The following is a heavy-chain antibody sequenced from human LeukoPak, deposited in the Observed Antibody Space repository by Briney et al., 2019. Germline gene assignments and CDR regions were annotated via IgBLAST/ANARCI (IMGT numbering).Heavy chain of an antibody. CDR3: AREYLYCTNGVCWPLSTPDYYFDY. CDR2: INPNSGGT. J-gene: IGHJ4*02. CDR1: GYTFTGYY. Sequence: SVKVSCKASGYTFTGYYMRWVRQAPGQGLEWMGWINPNSGGTNYAQKFQGWVTVTRDTSISTAYMELSRLRSDDTAVYYCAREYLYCTNGVCWPLSTPDYYFDYWGQGTLVTVSS. D-gene: IGHD2-8*01. V-gene: IGHV1-2*04.